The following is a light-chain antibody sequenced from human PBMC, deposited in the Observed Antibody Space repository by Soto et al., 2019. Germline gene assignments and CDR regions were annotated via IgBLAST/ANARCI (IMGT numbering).Light chain of an antibody. CDR3: QQYGSSPRT. Sequence: EIVITQSPATLSVSPGERATLSCRASQSVSSYLAWYQQQPGQAPRLLIYGASSRATGIPDRFSGSGSGTDFTLTISRLEPEDFAVYYCQQYGSSPRTFGQGTRWIS. CDR1: QSVSSY. J-gene: IGKJ1*01. V-gene: IGKV3-20*01. CDR2: GAS.